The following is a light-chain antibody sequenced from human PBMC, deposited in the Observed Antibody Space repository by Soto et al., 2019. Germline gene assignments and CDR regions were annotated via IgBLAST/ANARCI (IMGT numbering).Light chain of an antibody. CDR1: SSDVGSYNL. J-gene: IGLJ1*01. CDR2: EGS. CDR3: CSYAGSSTYYV. V-gene: IGLV2-23*01. Sequence: QSVLTQPASVSGCPGQSITISCTGTSSDVGSYNLVSWYQQHPGKAPKLMIYEGSKRPSGVSNRFSGSKSGNTASLTISGLQAEDEADYYCCSYAGSSTYYVFGTG.